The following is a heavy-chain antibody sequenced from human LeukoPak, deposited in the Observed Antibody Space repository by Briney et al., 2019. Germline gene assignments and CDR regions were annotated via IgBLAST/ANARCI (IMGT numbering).Heavy chain of an antibody. Sequence: SGGSLRLSCAASGFTFSSYWMHWVRQAPGKGLVWVSRINSDGSSTSYADSVKGRFTISGDNAKNTLYLQMNSLRAEDTAVYYCARGSKILEWLFQHTYYYYGMDVWGQGTTVTVSS. CDR2: INSDGSST. D-gene: IGHD3-3*01. CDR3: ARGSKILEWLFQHTYYYYGMDV. CDR1: GFTFSSYW. J-gene: IGHJ6*02. V-gene: IGHV3-74*01.